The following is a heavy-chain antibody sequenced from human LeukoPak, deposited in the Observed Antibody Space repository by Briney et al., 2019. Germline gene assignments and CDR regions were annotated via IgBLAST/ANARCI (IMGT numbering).Heavy chain of an antibody. J-gene: IGHJ4*02. CDR3: ARDSGSYM. CDR2: ISAYNGNR. CDR1: GYTFTHYA. D-gene: IGHD1-26*01. Sequence: GASVKVSCKXPGYTFTHYAISWVRQAPRQGLEWMGWISAYNGNRNFAQKFQGRVTMTTDTSTSTAYMELRSLRPDDTAVYYCARDSGSYMWGQGTLVTVSS. V-gene: IGHV1-18*01.